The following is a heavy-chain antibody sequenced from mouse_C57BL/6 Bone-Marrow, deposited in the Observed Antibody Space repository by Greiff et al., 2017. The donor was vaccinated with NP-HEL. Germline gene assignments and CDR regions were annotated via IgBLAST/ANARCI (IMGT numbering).Heavy chain of an antibody. V-gene: IGHV1-56*01. J-gene: IGHJ2*01. Sequence: QVQLQQSGPELVRPGASVKISCKAPGYTFTSHWVQWVRQRPGQGLEWIGEIFPGSGSTYYNEKFKGKATLTVDTSSSTAYMQLSSLTSEDSAVYFCARRHYYGSRGYFDYWGQGTTLTVSS. CDR2: IFPGSGST. CDR3: ARRHYYGSRGYFDY. CDR1: GYTFTSHW. D-gene: IGHD1-1*01.